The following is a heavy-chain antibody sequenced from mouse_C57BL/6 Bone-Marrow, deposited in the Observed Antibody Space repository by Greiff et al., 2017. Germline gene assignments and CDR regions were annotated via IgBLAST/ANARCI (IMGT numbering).Heavy chain of an antibody. J-gene: IGHJ4*01. Sequence: VQLQQSGPELVKPGASVKISCKASGYSFTGYYMNWVKQSPEKSLEWIGEINPSTGGTTYNQKFKAKATLTVDKSSSTAYMQLKSLTSEDSAVYYCASYYDYENAMDYWGQGTSVTVSS. V-gene: IGHV1-42*01. CDR3: ASYYDYENAMDY. D-gene: IGHD2-4*01. CDR2: INPSTGGT. CDR1: GYSFTGYY.